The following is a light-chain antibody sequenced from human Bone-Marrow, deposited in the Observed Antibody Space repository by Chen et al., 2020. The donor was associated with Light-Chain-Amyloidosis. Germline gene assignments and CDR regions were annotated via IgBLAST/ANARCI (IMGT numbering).Light chain of an antibody. J-gene: IGKJ2*02. CDR1: QSISSY. Sequence: DIQMTQSPSSLSASVGDRVTITCRASQSISSYLNWYQQKPGKAPKLLIYAASSFQSVVPSRFSGSGSGTDFTLTISSLQPEDFATYYCQQSYSTPCTFGQGTKLEIK. CDR3: QQSYSTPCT. V-gene: IGKV1-39*01. CDR2: AAS.